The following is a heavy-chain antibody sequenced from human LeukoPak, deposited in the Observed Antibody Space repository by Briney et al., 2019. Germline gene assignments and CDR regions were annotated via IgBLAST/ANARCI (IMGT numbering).Heavy chain of an antibody. CDR3: ATGIAAAGFDY. Sequence: APGXXLEWMGWINPNSGGTNYAQKFQGGVTMTRDTSISTAYMELSRLRSDDTAVYYCATGIAAAGFDYWGQGTLVTVSS. V-gene: IGHV1-2*02. CDR2: INPNSGGT. J-gene: IGHJ4*02. D-gene: IGHD6-13*01.